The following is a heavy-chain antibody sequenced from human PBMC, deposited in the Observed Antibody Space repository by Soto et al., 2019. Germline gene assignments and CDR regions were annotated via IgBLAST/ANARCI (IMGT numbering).Heavy chain of an antibody. Sequence: ASVKVSCKASGYTFTSYAMHWVRQAPGQRLEWMGWINAGNGNTKYSQKFQGRVTITRDTSASTAYMELSSLRVEDTGVYYCARDRGHPDSFNIWGQGTMVTVSS. V-gene: IGHV1-3*01. CDR1: GYTFTSYA. CDR3: ARDRGHPDSFNI. D-gene: IGHD3-10*01. CDR2: INAGNGNT. J-gene: IGHJ3*02.